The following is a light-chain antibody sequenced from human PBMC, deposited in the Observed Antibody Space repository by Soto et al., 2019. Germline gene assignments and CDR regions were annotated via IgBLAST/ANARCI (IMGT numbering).Light chain of an antibody. CDR1: QSISSW. CDR3: QQGDSFPIT. Sequence: DIQMTQSPSSVSASVGDTVTITCRASQSISSWLAWYQQKPGAVPKLLIYAASSLQSGVPSRFSGSGVGTEFTLTITSLQPEDFGTYYCQQGDSFPITFGQGTRLEIK. J-gene: IGKJ5*01. V-gene: IGKV1-12*01. CDR2: AAS.